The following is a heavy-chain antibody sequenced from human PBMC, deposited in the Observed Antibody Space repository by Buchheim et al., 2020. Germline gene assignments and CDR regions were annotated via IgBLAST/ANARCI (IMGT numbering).Heavy chain of an antibody. J-gene: IGHJ4*02. V-gene: IGHV4-31*03. D-gene: IGHD2-21*02. CDR1: GGSISSGGYY. CDR3: ARQAYCGGDCYSSGHYYFDY. CDR2: IYYSGSP. Sequence: QVQLQESGPGLVKPSQTLSLTCTVSGGSISSGGYYWSWIRQHPGKGLEWIGYIYYSGSPYYNPSLKSRVTISVDTSTNQFSLKLSSVTAADTAVYYCARQAYCGGDCYSSGHYYFDYWGQGTL.